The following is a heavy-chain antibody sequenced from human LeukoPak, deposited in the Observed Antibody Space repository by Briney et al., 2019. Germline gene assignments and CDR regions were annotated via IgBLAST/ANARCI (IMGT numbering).Heavy chain of an antibody. CDR1: GFTFSSYW. V-gene: IGHV3-7*03. J-gene: IGHJ4*02. D-gene: IGHD3-3*01. Sequence: GGSLRLSCAASGFTFSSYWMSWVRQAPGKGLEWVASIKQDGSEKYYVDSVKGRFTISRDNAKNSLYLQMNSLRAEDTAVYYCGRASRSGRPAGIDYWGQGTLVTVSS. CDR3: GRASRSGRPAGIDY. CDR2: IKQDGSEK.